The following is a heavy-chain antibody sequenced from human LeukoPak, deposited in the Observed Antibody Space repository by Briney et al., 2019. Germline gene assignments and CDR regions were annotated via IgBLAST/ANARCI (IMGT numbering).Heavy chain of an antibody. Sequence: GGSLRLSCAASGFTFSNAWMSWVRQAPGKGLEWVGRIKSKTEGGTTDYAAPVKGRFTISRDDSKNTLYLQMNSLKTEDTAVYYCTTQSGPFDYWGQGTLVTVSS. J-gene: IGHJ4*02. D-gene: IGHD6-25*01. CDR2: IKSKTEGGTT. CDR3: TTQSGPFDY. V-gene: IGHV3-15*01. CDR1: GFTFSNAW.